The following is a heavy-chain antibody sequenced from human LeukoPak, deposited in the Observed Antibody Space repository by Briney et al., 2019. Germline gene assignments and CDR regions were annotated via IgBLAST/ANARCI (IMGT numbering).Heavy chain of an antibody. D-gene: IGHD3-3*01. CDR1: GFTFSNYN. Sequence: GGSLRLSCAASGFTFSNYNMNWVRQAPGKGLEWVSSIGSSSTYIYYADSVKGRFTISRDNAKNSLYLQMNSLRAEDTAVYYCARTSALLITIFGVVMYYFDYWGQGTLVTVSS. J-gene: IGHJ4*02. CDR3: ARTSALLITIFGVVMYYFDY. V-gene: IGHV3-21*01. CDR2: IGSSSTYI.